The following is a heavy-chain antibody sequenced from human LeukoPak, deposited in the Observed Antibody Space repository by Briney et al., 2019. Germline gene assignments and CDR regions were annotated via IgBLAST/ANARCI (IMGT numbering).Heavy chain of an antibody. CDR2: IIPIFGTA. Sequence: SVKVSCKASGGTLISYAISWVRQAPGQGLEWMGGIIPIFGTANYAQKFQGRVTITADESTSTAYMELSSLRSEDTAVYYCAREGGDSSGLIDYWGQGTLVTVSS. CDR3: AREGGDSSGLIDY. D-gene: IGHD3-22*01. J-gene: IGHJ4*02. V-gene: IGHV1-69*13. CDR1: GGTLISYA.